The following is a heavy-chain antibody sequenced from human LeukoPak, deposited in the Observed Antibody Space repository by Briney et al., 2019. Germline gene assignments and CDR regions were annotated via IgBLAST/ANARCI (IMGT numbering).Heavy chain of an antibody. Sequence: GGSLRLSCAASGFTFSSYAMSWVRQAPGKGLEWVSAISGSGGSTYYADSVKGRFTISRDNPKNTLYLQMNSLRAEDTAVYYCAKGVEWSAAATYFDYWGQGTLVTVSS. V-gene: IGHV3-23*01. CDR1: GFTFSSYA. D-gene: IGHD2-15*01. CDR2: ISGSGGST. J-gene: IGHJ4*02. CDR3: AKGVEWSAAATYFDY.